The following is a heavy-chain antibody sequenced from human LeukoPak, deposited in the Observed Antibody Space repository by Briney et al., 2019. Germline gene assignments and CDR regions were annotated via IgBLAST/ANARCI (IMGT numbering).Heavy chain of an antibody. J-gene: IGHJ3*02. CDR2: ISYDGSNK. CDR1: GFTFSSYG. CDR3: ARDTTPPRFGVVRSDAFDI. D-gene: IGHD3-3*01. Sequence: GRSLRLSCAASGFTFSSYGMHWVRQAPGKGLEWVAVISYDGSNKYYADSVKGRFTISRDDSKNTLYLQMNSLRAEDTAVYYCARDTTPPRFGVVRSDAFDIWGQGTMVTVSS. V-gene: IGHV3-30*03.